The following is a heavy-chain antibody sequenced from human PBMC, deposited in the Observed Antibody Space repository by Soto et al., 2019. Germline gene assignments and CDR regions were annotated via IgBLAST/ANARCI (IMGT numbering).Heavy chain of an antibody. V-gene: IGHV4-39*01. CDR1: GGSISSSSYY. CDR3: ARRVPAAYFDY. CDR2: IYYSGST. J-gene: IGHJ4*02. D-gene: IGHD2-2*01. Sequence: PSETLSLTCTVSGGSISSSSYYWGWIRQPPGKGLEWIESIYYSGSTYYNPSLKSRVTISVDTSKNQFSLKLSSVTAADTAVYYCARRVPAAYFDYWGQGTLVTVSS.